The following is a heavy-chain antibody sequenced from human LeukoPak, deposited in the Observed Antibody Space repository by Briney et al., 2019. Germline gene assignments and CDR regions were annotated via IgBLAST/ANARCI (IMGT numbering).Heavy chain of an antibody. CDR3: ARDRMTGYSSEAAFDI. CDR2: IYASGST. CDR1: GGSISSGGYY. D-gene: IGHD3-9*01. V-gene: IGHV4-61*02. J-gene: IGHJ3*02. Sequence: SQTLSLTCTVSGGSISSGGYYWSWIRQPAGKGLEWIGRIYASGSTNYTPSLKSRVTISLDTSKNQFSLKLSSVTAADTAVYYCARDRMTGYSSEAAFDIWGQGTMVTVSS.